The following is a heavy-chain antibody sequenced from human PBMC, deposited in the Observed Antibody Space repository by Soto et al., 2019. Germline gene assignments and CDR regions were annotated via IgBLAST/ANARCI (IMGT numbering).Heavy chain of an antibody. D-gene: IGHD3-22*01. Sequence: QVQLQESGPGLVKTSETLSLTCTVSGGSIGTFYWNWIRQAPGKGLEWIGYIYYNGKTNSNPSLKSLVIISLDTSQNQFSLKLNSVTAADAAVYYCARGRLLEYHVFNAWGQGIAVSVSS. CDR2: IYYNGKT. CDR1: GGSIGTFY. V-gene: IGHV4-59*01. J-gene: IGHJ3*01. CDR3: ARGRLLEYHVFNA.